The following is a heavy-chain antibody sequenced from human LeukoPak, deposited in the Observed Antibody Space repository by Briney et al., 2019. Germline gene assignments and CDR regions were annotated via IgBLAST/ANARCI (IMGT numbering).Heavy chain of an antibody. CDR1: GGSISSYH. CDR2: IYYSGDT. J-gene: IGHJ4*02. CDR3: ASGPVGYPFDN. D-gene: IGHD2-8*01. Sequence: SETLSLTCSVSGGSISSYHWSWIRQPPGKGLEWIGYIYYSGDTKYNPSLKSRVTISVDTSKNQFSLKVNSVTAADTGVYYCASGPVGYPFDNWGQGTLITVST. V-gene: IGHV4-59*01.